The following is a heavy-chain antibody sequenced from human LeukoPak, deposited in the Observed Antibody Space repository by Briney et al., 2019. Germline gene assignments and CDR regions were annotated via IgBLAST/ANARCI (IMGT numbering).Heavy chain of an antibody. J-gene: IGHJ4*02. V-gene: IGHV4-59*01. D-gene: IGHD3-22*01. CDR1: GGSISSYS. Sequence: SETLSLTCTVSGGSISSYSWGWIRQPPGKGLEWIGHIYYSGNTIYNPSLKSRVTISVDTSKNQFSLKLNSVTAADTAVYYCARNNYDSSGYYSSGLVYFFDYWGQGTLVTVSS. CDR3: ARNNYDSSGYYSSGLVYFFDY. CDR2: IYYSGNT.